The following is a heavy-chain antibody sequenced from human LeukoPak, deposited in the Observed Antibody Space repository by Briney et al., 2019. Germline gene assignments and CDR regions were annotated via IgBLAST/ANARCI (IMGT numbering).Heavy chain of an antibody. CDR3: ARSHSPRPGIGVAGYGGYFDC. CDR2: IRYDGSIK. V-gene: IGHV3-30*02. D-gene: IGHD6-19*01. J-gene: IGHJ4*02. CDR1: GFTFSSYG. Sequence: GGSLRLSRAVSGFTFSSYGMHWVRQAPGKGLFWVAFIRYDGSIKYYADSVKGRFTISRDNSKNTLYLQMNSLRPEDTAVYYCARSHSPRPGIGVAGYGGYFDCWGQGTLVTVSS.